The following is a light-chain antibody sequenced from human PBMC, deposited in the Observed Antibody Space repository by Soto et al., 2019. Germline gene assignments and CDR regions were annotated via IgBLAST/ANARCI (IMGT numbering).Light chain of an antibody. CDR2: DVT. CDR1: SRDVGGFEY. CDR3: GSIARSSTSV. J-gene: IGLJ1*01. V-gene: IGLV2-14*01. Sequence: PPAWVSVSTGQAVTISYNGTSRDVGGFEYVSWYQHPPGKPPKLIIYDVTKRPSGVSNRFSGSKSGNPASLTISGIQAEDEGDYYCGSIARSSTSVFGTGTKVTVL.